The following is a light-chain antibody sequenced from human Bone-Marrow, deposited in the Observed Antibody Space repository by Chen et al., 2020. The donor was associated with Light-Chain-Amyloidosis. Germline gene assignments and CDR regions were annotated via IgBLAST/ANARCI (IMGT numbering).Light chain of an antibody. Sequence: QSVLTQPPSASGTPGQRVTIYCFGSSSNIGSNIVNWYQQFPGTAPKLLIYRNNERPSGVPDRFSGSKSGPSDSLAISGLQSVDEADYYCAAWDDSLPGGVFGGGTKLTVL. J-gene: IGLJ3*02. CDR3: AAWDDSLPGGV. CDR2: RNN. CDR1: SSNIGSNI. V-gene: IGLV1-44*01.